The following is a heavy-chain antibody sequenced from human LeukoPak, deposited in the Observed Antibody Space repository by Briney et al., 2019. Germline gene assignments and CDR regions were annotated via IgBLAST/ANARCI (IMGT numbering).Heavy chain of an antibody. CDR1: GFTFSSYA. J-gene: IGHJ4*02. D-gene: IGHD3-22*01. CDR2: ITGSDDAT. Sequence: GGSLRLSCAASGFTFSSYAMTWVRQAPGKGLEWVSTITGSDDATYYAGSVKGRFTISRDYSRNTVYLQLNSLRAEDSAMYYCAKGPRVNSGYYPDYWGQGTLVTVSS. V-gene: IGHV3-23*01. CDR3: AKGPRVNSGYYPDY.